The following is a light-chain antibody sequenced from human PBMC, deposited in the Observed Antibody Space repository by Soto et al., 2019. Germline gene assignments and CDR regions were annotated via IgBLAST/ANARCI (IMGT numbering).Light chain of an antibody. CDR3: QQYNNRPLT. Sequence: EIVMTQSPATLSVSPGASATLSCRASHRVSTYLAWYQQKPGQAPRLLIYDVSTRATGIPDRFSGSGSGTEFTLTISSLHFEDIPVYYCQQYNNRPLTFGGGTRVEIK. CDR1: HRVSTY. J-gene: IGKJ4*01. V-gene: IGKV3-15*01. CDR2: DVS.